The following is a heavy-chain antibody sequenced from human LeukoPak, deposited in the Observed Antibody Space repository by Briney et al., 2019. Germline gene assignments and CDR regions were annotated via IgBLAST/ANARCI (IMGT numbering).Heavy chain of an antibody. D-gene: IGHD6-13*01. V-gene: IGHV3-23*01. CDR1: GFTFTNHA. CDR2: TGGSGATT. Sequence: HPGGPLSFSCKASGFTFTNHAMNWSGQAPGKGLNWVSATGGSGATTYYADSVKGRFTISRDNSKNMLYLQMNSLRAEDTAVYYCARSPASGTWYFDLWGQGTPVIVSS. J-gene: IGHJ4*02. CDR3: ARSPASGTWYFDL.